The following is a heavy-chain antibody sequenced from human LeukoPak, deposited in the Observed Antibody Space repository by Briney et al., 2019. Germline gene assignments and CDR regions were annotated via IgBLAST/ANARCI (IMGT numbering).Heavy chain of an antibody. Sequence: ASVKVSCKASGGTFSSYAISWVRQAPGKGLEWMGGFDPEDGETIYAQKFQGRVTMTEDTSTDTAYMELSSLRSEDTAVYYCATLTIFGVVNWFDPWGQGTLVTVSS. CDR2: FDPEDGET. J-gene: IGHJ5*02. CDR1: GGTFSSYA. V-gene: IGHV1-24*01. D-gene: IGHD3-3*01. CDR3: ATLTIFGVVNWFDP.